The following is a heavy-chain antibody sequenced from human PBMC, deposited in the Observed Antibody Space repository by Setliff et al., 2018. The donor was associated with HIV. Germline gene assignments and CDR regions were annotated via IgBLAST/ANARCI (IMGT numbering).Heavy chain of an antibody. V-gene: IGHV1-69-2*01. CDR3: VLYSTGASRFDY. Sequence: GASVKVSCKASGYTFIDKYMHWVRQAPGKGLHWMGRIDPENDETKYSQKFQVRFTMTADRSTDTAYMELSGLRSEGTAIYYCVLYSTGASRFDYWGQGTLVTVSS. J-gene: IGHJ4*02. CDR2: IDPENDET. D-gene: IGHD2-8*01. CDR1: GYTFIDKY.